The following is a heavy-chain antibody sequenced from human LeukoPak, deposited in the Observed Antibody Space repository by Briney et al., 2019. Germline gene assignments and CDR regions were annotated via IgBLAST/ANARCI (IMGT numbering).Heavy chain of an antibody. V-gene: IGHV4-61*02. Sequence: SETLSLTCTVSGGSISSGNYYWSWIRQPAGKGLEWIGRIYTSGTTNYNPSLKSRVTISLNTSKNQFSLKLSSVTAADTAVYYCAGNYYGSGSYYSEDRYWGQGTLVTVSS. CDR3: AGNYYGSGSYYSEDRY. CDR1: GGSISSGNYY. D-gene: IGHD3-10*01. J-gene: IGHJ4*02. CDR2: IYTSGTT.